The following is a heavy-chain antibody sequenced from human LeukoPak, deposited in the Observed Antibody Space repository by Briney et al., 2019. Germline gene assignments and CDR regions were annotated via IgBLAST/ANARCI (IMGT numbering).Heavy chain of an antibody. J-gene: IGHJ4*02. Sequence: GGSLRLSCAASGFTLSNHWMTWVRQAPGKGLECVAIIKQDGSEKYYVDSVKGRFTISRDNAKNSLYLQMNSLRAEDTAVYYCGTGWAIDFWGQGTLVTVSS. D-gene: IGHD5-24*01. CDR3: GTGWAIDF. CDR2: IKQDGSEK. V-gene: IGHV3-7*01. CDR1: GFTLSNHW.